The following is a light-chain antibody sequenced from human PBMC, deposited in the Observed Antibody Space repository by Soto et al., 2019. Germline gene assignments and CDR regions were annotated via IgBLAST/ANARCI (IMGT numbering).Light chain of an antibody. CDR3: QQYYSYPFT. CDR2: AAS. J-gene: IGKJ3*01. V-gene: IGKV1-8*01. CDR1: QGISSY. Sequence: IRMTQSPSSLSASTGDRVTITCRASQGISSYLAWYQQKPGKAPKLLIYAASTLQSGVPSRFSGSGSGTDITLTISCLQSEDFATYYCQQYYSYPFTFGPGTKVDIK.